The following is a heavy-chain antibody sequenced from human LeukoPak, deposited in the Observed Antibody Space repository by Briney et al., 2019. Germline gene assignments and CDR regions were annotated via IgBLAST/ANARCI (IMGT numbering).Heavy chain of an antibody. CDR3: AKHVSYTTGTTYYYMDV. D-gene: IGHD1-1*01. V-gene: IGHV3-30*02. CDR1: GFTFSSYG. CDR2: IWYGGSNK. J-gene: IGHJ6*03. Sequence: RGSLRLSCAASGFTFSSYGMHWVRQAPGKGLEWVAVIWYGGSNKYYADSVKGRFTISRDNSKNTLYLQMNSLRAEDTAVYYCAKHVSYTTGTTYYYMDVWGKGTTVTVSS.